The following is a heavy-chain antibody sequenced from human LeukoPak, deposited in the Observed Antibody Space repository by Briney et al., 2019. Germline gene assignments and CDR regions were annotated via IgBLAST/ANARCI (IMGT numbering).Heavy chain of an antibody. D-gene: IGHD2-15*01. CDR2: MSYDGSNK. J-gene: IGHJ4*02. CDR1: GFTFSSYA. Sequence: GRSLRLSCAASGFTFSSYAMHWVRQAPGRGLEWVAVMSYDGSNKYYADSVKGRFTISRDNSRNTLFLEMNSLRAEDTAVYYCAKEGWGCSGGSCYPPPFDYWGQGTLVTVSS. CDR3: AKEGWGCSGGSCYPPPFDY. V-gene: IGHV3-30*04.